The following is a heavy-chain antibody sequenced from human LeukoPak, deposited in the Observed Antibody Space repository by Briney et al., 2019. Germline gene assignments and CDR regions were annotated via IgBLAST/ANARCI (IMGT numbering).Heavy chain of an antibody. Sequence: PSETLSLTCTVSGGSISSYYWSWLRQPPGKGLEWIGYIYYSGSTNYNPSLKSRVTISVDTSKNQFSLKLSSVTAADTAVYYCARRVAVVSMDVWGKGTTVTVSS. V-gene: IGHV4-59*08. D-gene: IGHD6-19*01. CDR2: IYYSGST. CDR1: GGSISSYY. CDR3: ARRVAVVSMDV. J-gene: IGHJ6*03.